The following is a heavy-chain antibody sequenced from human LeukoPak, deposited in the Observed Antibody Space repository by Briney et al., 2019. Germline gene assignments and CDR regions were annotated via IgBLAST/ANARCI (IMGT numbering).Heavy chain of an antibody. CDR2: IYYSGST. Sequence: SETLSLTCTASGGSISSYYWSWIRQPPGKGLEWIGYIYYSGSTNYNPSLKSRVTISVDTSKNQFSLKLSSVTAADTAVYYCAREGEMATSAFDYWGQGTLVTVSS. D-gene: IGHD5-24*01. V-gene: IGHV4-59*01. J-gene: IGHJ4*02. CDR1: GGSISSYY. CDR3: AREGEMATSAFDY.